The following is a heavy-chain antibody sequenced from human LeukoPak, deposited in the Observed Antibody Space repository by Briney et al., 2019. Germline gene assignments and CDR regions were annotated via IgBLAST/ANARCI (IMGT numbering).Heavy chain of an antibody. CDR2: MCGTAGCT. V-gene: IGHV3-23*01. J-gene: IGHJ5*02. CDR3: ARDRPNYHEANGHYYNRDGDH. CDR1: GFTFQIYA. Sequence: GGSLRLSCAASGFTFQIYAMSLVRLAPGKGLQWVASMCGTAGCTFYTDSVKGRFTISRDNSKDTLYLQMNDLRADDTAIYYCARDRPNYHEANGHYYNRDGDHWGQGALVTVSS. D-gene: IGHD1-14*01.